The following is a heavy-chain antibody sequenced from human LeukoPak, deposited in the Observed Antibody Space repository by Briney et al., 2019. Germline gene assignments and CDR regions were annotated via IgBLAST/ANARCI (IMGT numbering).Heavy chain of an antibody. CDR1: GFTLSSYS. CDR3: AKTSADYANDAFDI. D-gene: IGHD4-17*01. Sequence: GGSLRLSCAPSGFTLSSYSKNWVRHAPGKGLERVSSISSSSRYIYYADSVKGRYTISRDNAKNSLYLLMNRLRAEDTAVYYCAKTSADYANDAFDIWGQGTMVTVSS. J-gene: IGHJ3*02. CDR2: ISSSSRYI. V-gene: IGHV3-21*01.